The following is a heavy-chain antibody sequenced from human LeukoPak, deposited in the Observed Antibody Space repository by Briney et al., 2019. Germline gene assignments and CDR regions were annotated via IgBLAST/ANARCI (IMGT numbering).Heavy chain of an antibody. Sequence: SQTLSLTCAISGDSVSSNSAAWHWLRQSPSRGLEWLGRTYYRSKWYNDYAVSVKSRITINPDTSKNQFSLQLNSVTPEDTAVYYCAREPGNYYYYYYYMDVWGKGTTVTVSS. D-gene: IGHD1-7*01. CDR1: GDSVSSNSAA. CDR3: AREPGNYYYYYYYMDV. V-gene: IGHV6-1*01. J-gene: IGHJ6*03. CDR2: TYYRSKWYN.